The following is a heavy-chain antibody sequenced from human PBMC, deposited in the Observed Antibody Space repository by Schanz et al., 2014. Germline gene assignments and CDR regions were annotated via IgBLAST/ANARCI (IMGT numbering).Heavy chain of an antibody. V-gene: IGHV3-48*02. Sequence: EVQLVESGGGLVQSGGSLRLSCAASGFSFSDYSMNWVRQAPGKGLEWISYIKISGNVFYTDSVKGRFTISRDNAKSSLYLQMSSLRDEDTAIYYCVRDYNWGFDNWGQGTLVTVSS. CDR1: GFSFSDYS. CDR3: VRDYNWGFDN. J-gene: IGHJ4*02. CDR2: IKISGNV. D-gene: IGHD7-27*01.